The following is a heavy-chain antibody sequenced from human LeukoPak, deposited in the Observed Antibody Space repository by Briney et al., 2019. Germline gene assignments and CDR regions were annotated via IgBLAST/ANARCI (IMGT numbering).Heavy chain of an antibody. Sequence: ASVKVSCKASGYSFTSYYMHWVRQAPGQGLEWMGIINPSGGSTSYAQKFQGRVTMTRDMSTSTVYMELSSLRSDDTAIYYCARILSGSYSATDYWGQGTLVTVSS. J-gene: IGHJ4*02. CDR3: ARILSGSYSATDY. CDR1: GYSFTSYY. CDR2: INPSGGST. V-gene: IGHV1-46*01. D-gene: IGHD1-26*01.